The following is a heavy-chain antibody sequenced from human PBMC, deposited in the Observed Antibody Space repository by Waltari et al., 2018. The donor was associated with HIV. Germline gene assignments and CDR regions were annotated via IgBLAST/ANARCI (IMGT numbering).Heavy chain of an antibody. CDR2: SSGSDGST. D-gene: IGHD4-17*01. V-gene: IGHV3-23*01. J-gene: IGHJ4*02. CDR1: GFSFSSSS. CDR3: AKGGDYDS. Sequence: VQLLESGGALVQPGGSLRLSCVASGFSFSSSSMSWVRQAPGKGLEWVAASSGSDGSTYYGDSVKGRFTISKENSKNTLYLQMSSLRAEDTAIYYCAKGGDYDSWGQGTLVTVSS.